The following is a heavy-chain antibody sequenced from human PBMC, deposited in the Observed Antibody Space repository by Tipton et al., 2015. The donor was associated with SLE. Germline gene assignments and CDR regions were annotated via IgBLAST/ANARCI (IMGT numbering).Heavy chain of an antibody. D-gene: IGHD2-21*01. V-gene: IGHV4-61*02. CDR3: ARERLRCGGDCYPDWFDP. CDR1: GGSISSDSYY. Sequence: TLSLTCTVSGGSISSDSYYWSWIRQPAGKGLEWIGRIYISGLINYNPSLKSRVTISIDTSKNQFSLKLSSVTAADTAVYYCARERLRCGGDCYPDWFDPWGQGTRVTVSS. CDR2: IYISGLI. J-gene: IGHJ5*02.